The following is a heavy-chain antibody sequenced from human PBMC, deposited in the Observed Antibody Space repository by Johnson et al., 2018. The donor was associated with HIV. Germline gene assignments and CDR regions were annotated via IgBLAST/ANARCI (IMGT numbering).Heavy chain of an antibody. V-gene: IGHV3-20*04. CDR1: GFTFDDYA. D-gene: IGHD3-3*01. Sequence: VQLVESGGGVVRPGGSLRVSCEASGFTFDDYAMSWVRQPPGKGLEWVSGINWNGGSTGYADSVKGRSTISRDNSKNTLHLQMNSLRAEDTALYYCARYFGVVIYDAFDIWGQGTMVTVSS. J-gene: IGHJ3*02. CDR2: INWNGGST. CDR3: ARYFGVVIYDAFDI.